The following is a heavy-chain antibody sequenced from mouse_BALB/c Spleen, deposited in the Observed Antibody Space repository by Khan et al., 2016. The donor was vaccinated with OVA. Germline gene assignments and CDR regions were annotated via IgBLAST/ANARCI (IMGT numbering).Heavy chain of an antibody. J-gene: IGHJ4*01. Sequence: QVQLKQSGPGLVAPSQSLSITCTVSGFSLTDYGVSWIRQPPGKGLEWLGVIWGGGSTYYNSALKSRLSISKDNSKSQVFLKMSSLQTDDTAMYYCAKGVWSYYDALDYWGQGTSVTVSS. CDR1: GFSLTDYG. V-gene: IGHV2-6-5*01. CDR2: IWGGGST. CDR3: AKGVWSYYDALDY.